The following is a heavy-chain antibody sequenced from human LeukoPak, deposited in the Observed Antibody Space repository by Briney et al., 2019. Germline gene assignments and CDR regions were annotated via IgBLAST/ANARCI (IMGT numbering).Heavy chain of an antibody. CDR3: AKEAYDSRYRDAFDI. Sequence: PGRSLRLSCAASGFTFSTYGMHWVRQAPGKGLEWVAVISYDGSNKYYADSVKGRFTISRDNSKNTLYLQMNSLRAEDTAVYYCAKEAYDSRYRDAFDIWGQGTMVTVSS. V-gene: IGHV3-30*18. CDR1: GFTFSTYG. CDR2: ISYDGSNK. D-gene: IGHD3-22*01. J-gene: IGHJ3*02.